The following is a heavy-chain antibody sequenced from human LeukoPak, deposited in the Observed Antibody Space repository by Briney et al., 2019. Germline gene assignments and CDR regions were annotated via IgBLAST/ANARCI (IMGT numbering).Heavy chain of an antibody. CDR1: GFTFSSYE. D-gene: IGHD6-13*01. J-gene: IGHJ4*02. Sequence: PGGSLRLSCAASGFTFSSYEMNWVRQAPGKGLEWVSYISGSGSTIYYADSVKGRVTISRDTAKNSLYLQMNSLRAEDTALYYCARLKAAAGSNFDYWGQGPLVTVSS. CDR2: ISGSGSTI. V-gene: IGHV3-48*03. CDR3: ARLKAAAGSNFDY.